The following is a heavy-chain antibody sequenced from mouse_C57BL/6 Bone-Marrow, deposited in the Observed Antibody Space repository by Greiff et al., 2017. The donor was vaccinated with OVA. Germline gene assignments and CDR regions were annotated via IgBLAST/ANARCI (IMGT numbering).Heavy chain of an antibody. V-gene: IGHV1-22*01. CDR2: INPNNGGT. CDR3: ASLVTTVVEDAMDY. J-gene: IGHJ4*01. CDR1: GYTFTDYN. Sequence: EVKLVESGPELVKPGASVKMSCKASGYTFTDYNMHWVKQSHGKSLEWIGYINPNNGGTSYNQKFKGKATLTVNKSSSTAYMELRSLTSEDSAVYYCASLVTTVVEDAMDYWGQGTSVTVSS. D-gene: IGHD1-1*01.